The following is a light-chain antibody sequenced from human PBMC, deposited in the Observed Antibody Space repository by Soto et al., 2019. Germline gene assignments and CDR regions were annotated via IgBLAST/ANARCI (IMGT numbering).Light chain of an antibody. Sequence: QSPATLSLSPGERATLSCRASQSVSSYLAWYQQKPGQAPRLLIYDASNRATGIPARFSGSGSGTDFTLTISSLEPEDFAVYYCQQRSNWPSITFGQGTRLEIK. V-gene: IGKV3-11*01. J-gene: IGKJ5*01. CDR2: DAS. CDR1: QSVSSY. CDR3: QQRSNWPSIT.